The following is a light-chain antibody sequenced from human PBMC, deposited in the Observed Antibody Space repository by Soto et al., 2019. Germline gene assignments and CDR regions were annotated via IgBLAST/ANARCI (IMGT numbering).Light chain of an antibody. J-gene: IGKJ3*01. CDR2: GAS. V-gene: IGKV3-20*01. CDR1: QSVSSSY. CDR3: QQYGSSPFT. Sequence: EIVLTQSPGTLSLSPGERATLSCRASQSVSSSYLAWYQQKPGQAPRLLIYGASSRATGIPDRFSGSGSGTDFTLTIRRLEPEEFAVYYCQQYGSSPFTCGPGTKVDIK.